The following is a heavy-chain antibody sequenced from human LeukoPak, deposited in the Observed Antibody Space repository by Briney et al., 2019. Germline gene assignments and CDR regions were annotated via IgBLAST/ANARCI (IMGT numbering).Heavy chain of an antibody. CDR1: GGSISTSY. V-gene: IGHV4-59*01. CDR2: ISNSGST. Sequence: SETLSLTCTVSGGSISTSYWSWIRQPPGKGLEWIGHISNSGSTTYNPSLKSRLTISVYMSKNQFSLDLNSVTTADTAVYYCARAQNDGFSTGYTGGFYYMDVWGKGTTVSVSS. D-gene: IGHD3-9*01. J-gene: IGHJ6*03. CDR3: ARAQNDGFSTGYTGGFYYMDV.